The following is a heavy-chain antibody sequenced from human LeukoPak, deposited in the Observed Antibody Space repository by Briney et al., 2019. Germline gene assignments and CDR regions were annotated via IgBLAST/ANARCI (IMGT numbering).Heavy chain of an antibody. Sequence: QAGGSLRLSCAASGFTFSSYEMNWVRQAPGKGLEWVSYITADGTNTYDADSVRGRFTISRGNAKNSLYLQMNSLRVDDTAIYYCAREVEWELPDYWGQGTLVTVSS. V-gene: IGHV3-48*03. CDR2: ITADGTNT. CDR1: GFTFSSYE. CDR3: AREVEWELPDY. D-gene: IGHD1-26*01. J-gene: IGHJ4*02.